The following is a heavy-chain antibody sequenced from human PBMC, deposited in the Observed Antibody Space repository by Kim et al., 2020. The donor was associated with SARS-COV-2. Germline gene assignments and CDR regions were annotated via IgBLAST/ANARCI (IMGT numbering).Heavy chain of an antibody. J-gene: IGHJ4*02. D-gene: IGHD3-22*01. Sequence: IYAQKFQGRVTMTEDTSTDTAYMELSSLRSEDTAVYYCATRYYDSRFFDYWGQGTLVTVSS. V-gene: IGHV1-24*01. CDR3: ATRYYDSRFFDY.